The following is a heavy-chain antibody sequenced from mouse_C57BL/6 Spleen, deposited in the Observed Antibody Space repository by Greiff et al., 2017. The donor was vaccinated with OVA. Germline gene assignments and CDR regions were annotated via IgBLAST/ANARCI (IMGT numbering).Heavy chain of an antibody. CDR1: GYTFTSYW. V-gene: IGHV1-61*01. CDR3: ARGSTVVAPNWYLDV. Sequence: QVQLQQPGAELVRPGSSVKLSCKASGYTFTSYWMDWVKQRPGQGLEWIGNIYPSDSETHYNQKFKDKATLTVDQSSRTAYMQLSSLTSEDSAVYYRARGSTVVAPNWYLDVWGTGTTVTVSS. J-gene: IGHJ1*03. D-gene: IGHD1-1*01. CDR2: IYPSDSET.